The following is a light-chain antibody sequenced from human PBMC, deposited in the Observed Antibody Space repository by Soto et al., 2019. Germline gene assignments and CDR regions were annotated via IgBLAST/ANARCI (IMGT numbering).Light chain of an antibody. J-gene: IGKJ2*01. CDR2: GAS. Sequence: EIVLTQSPGSLSLSPGERATLSCRTSHSVSSSYLAWYRQKPGQAPRLLIYGASSRATGIPDRFSGSGSGTDFTLTISRLEPEDFAVYYCQQYGSSPPYTFGQGTKLEIK. CDR3: QQYGSSPPYT. V-gene: IGKV3-20*01. CDR1: HSVSSSY.